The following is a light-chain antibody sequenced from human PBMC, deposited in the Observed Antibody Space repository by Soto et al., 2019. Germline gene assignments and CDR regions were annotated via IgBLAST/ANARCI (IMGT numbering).Light chain of an antibody. CDR3: SSYTARTTWV. J-gene: IGLJ3*02. V-gene: IGLV2-14*03. CDR1: SSDVGYHNY. CDR2: EVS. Sequence: QSALTQPASVSGSPGQSITISCTGTSSDVGYHNYVSWYQQHPGKAPKLMIYEVSNRPSGVSTRFSGSKSGTTASLTISGLQAEDEADYYCSSYTARTTWVFGGGTKLTVL.